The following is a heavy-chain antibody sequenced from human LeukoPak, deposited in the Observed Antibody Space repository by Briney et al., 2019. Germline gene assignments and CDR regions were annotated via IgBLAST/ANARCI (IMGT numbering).Heavy chain of an antibody. Sequence: SETLSLTCTVSGGSISSSSYYWGWIRQPPGKGLEWIGSIFYSGSTYYNPSLKSRVTISVDTSKNQFSLKLSSVTAADTAVYYCAREAVAGSNFDYWGQGTLVTASS. CDR2: IFYSGST. CDR3: AREAVAGSNFDY. CDR1: GGSISSSSYY. D-gene: IGHD6-19*01. V-gene: IGHV4-39*07. J-gene: IGHJ4*02.